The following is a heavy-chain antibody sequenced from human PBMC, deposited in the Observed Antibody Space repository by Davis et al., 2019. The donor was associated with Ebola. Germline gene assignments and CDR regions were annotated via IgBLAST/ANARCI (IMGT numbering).Heavy chain of an antibody. CDR2: ISSSSTYI. D-gene: IGHD1-26*01. V-gene: IGHV3-21*01. CDR1: GFTFSIYS. CDR3: ARAGIVGATTRSL. Sequence: PGGSLRLSCAASGFTFSIYSMNWVRQAPGKGLEWVSSISSSSTYIYYADSVKGRFTISRDNAKNSLYLQMNSLRAEDTAVYYCARAGIVGATTRSLWGQGTLVTVSS. J-gene: IGHJ4*02.